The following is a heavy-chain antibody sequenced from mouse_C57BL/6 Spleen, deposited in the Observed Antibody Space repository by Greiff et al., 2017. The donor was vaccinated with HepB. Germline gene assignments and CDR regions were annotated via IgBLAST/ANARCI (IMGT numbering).Heavy chain of an antibody. D-gene: IGHD2-3*01. CDR3: ALYDGYYEAWFAY. V-gene: IGHV1-80*01. CDR1: GYAFSSYW. CDR2: IYPGDGDT. J-gene: IGHJ3*01. Sequence: VQLQQSGAELVKPGASVKISCKASGYAFSSYWMNWVKQRPGKGLEWIGQIYPGDGDTNYNGKFKGKATLTADKASSTAYMQLSSLTSEDSAVYFCALYDGYYEAWFAYWGQGTLVTVSA.